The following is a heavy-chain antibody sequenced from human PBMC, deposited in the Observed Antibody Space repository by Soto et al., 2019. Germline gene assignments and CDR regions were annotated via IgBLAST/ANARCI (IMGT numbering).Heavy chain of an antibody. CDR1: GFTFRSDW. CDR3: ARDPYSGYEMCFDLDY. Sequence: EVQLVESGGGLVQPGGSLRLSCAASGFTFRSDWMSWVRQAPGKGLEWVANIKQDGSEKYYVESVEGRFTISRDNAKNSLFLQMNSLRAEDTAVYYCARDPYSGYEMCFDLDYWGQGTLVTVSS. CDR2: IKQDGSEK. D-gene: IGHD5-12*01. V-gene: IGHV3-7*04. J-gene: IGHJ4*02.